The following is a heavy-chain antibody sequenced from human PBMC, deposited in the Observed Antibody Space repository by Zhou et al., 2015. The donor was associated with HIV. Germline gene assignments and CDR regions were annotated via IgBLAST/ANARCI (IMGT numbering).Heavy chain of an antibody. CDR3: ARDINYYGSGSYYKTSYYYYGMDV. D-gene: IGHD3-10*01. CDR2: IIPIFGTA. J-gene: IGHJ6*02. Sequence: QVQLVQSGAEVKKPGSSVKVSCKASGGTFSSYAISWVRQAPGQGLEWMGGIIPIFGTANYAQKFQGRVTITADESTSTAYMELSSLRSEDTAVYYCARDINYYGSGSYYKTSYYYYGMDVWGQGTTVTVSS. V-gene: IGHV1-69*01. CDR1: GGTFSSYA.